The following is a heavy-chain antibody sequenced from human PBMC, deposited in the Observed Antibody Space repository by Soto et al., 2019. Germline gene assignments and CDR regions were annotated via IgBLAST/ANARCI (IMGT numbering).Heavy chain of an antibody. CDR3: AKGFGEHYYYYMDV. CDR1: GFTFSSYA. Sequence: EVQLLESGGGLVRPGGSLRLSCAASGFTFSSYAMSWVRQAPGKGLEWVSAISGSGGSTYYADSVKGRFTISRDNSKNTLYLQMNSLRAEDTAVYYCAKGFGEHYYYYMDVWGKGTTVTVSS. CDR2: ISGSGGST. V-gene: IGHV3-23*01. D-gene: IGHD3-10*01. J-gene: IGHJ6*03.